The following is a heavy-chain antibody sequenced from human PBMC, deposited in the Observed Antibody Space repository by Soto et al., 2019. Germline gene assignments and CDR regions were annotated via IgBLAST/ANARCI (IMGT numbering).Heavy chain of an antibody. J-gene: IGHJ4*01. CDR3: ATDSGDGSGNSVNHYLDY. CDR2: IKTDGSEK. D-gene: IGHD3-10*01. Sequence: PGWSLRLSCVASGFTLGSFWMSWVRQAPGKGLGWLATIKTDGSEKKYVDSVKGRFTTSRDNAKNSLYLQMDSLRAEDTAVYYCATDSGDGSGNSVNHYLDYWGHGTLVTVSS. V-gene: IGHV3-7*01. CDR1: GFTLGSFW.